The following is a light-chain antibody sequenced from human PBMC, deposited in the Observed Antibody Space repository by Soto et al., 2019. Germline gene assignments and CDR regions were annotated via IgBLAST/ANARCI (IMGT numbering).Light chain of an antibody. CDR3: SAYTSRSTLV. Sequence: QSALTQPASVSGSPGQSITISCSGTRRDVGAYNLVSWYQQPPGKAPQLLIYEVRNRPSGISSRFSGSRSGNTASLTLSSLLPEDEADYYCSAYTSRSTLVFGGGTKLTVL. J-gene: IGLJ2*01. CDR2: EVR. V-gene: IGLV2-14*01. CDR1: RRDVGAYNL.